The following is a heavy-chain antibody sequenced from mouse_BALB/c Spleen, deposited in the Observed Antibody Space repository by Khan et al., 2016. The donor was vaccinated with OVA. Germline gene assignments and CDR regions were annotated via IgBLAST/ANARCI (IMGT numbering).Heavy chain of an antibody. Sequence: QIQLVQSGPELKKPGETVRISYKASGYTFTTAGIQWVQKMPGKGLKRIGWINTHSGVPKYAEDFKGRFAFSLEISVNTAYLQITNLKNEDTATYFCARGGAAYYRNDGGAMEYWGQGTSVTVSS. CDR2: INTHSGVP. D-gene: IGHD2-14*01. V-gene: IGHV9-4*02. CDR1: GYTFTTAG. J-gene: IGHJ4*01. CDR3: ARGGAAYYRNDGGAMEY.